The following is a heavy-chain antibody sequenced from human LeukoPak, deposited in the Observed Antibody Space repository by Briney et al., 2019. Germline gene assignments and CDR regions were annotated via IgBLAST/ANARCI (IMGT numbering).Heavy chain of an antibody. CDR2: IKQDGTEK. CDR3: AREGTLLPDY. D-gene: IGHD5-18*01. Sequence: VANIKQDGTEKYYVDSVKGRFTISRDNAKNSLYPQMNSLRAEDTAVYYCAREGTLLPDYWGQGTLVTVSS. V-gene: IGHV3-7*01. J-gene: IGHJ4*02.